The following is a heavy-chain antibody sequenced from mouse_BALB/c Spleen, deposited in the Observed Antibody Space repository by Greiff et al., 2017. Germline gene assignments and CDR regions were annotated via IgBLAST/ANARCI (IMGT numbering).Heavy chain of an antibody. J-gene: IGHJ1*01. Sequence: VQLKESGPGLVKPSQSLSLTCTVTGYSITSDYAWNWIRQFPGNKLEWMGYISYSGSTSYNPSLKSRISITRDTSKNQFFLQLNSVTTEDTATYYCARGGLGRGYFDVWGAGTTVTVSS. CDR2: ISYSGST. CDR1: GYSITSDYA. D-gene: IGHD4-1*01. V-gene: IGHV3-2*02. CDR3: ARGGLGRGYFDV.